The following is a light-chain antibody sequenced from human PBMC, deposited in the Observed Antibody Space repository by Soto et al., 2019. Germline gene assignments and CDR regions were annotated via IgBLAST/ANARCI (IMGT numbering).Light chain of an antibody. CDR1: SSDVGGYNF. CDR3: CSYAGSHTWV. CDR2: DVS. Sequence: QSALTQPRSVSGSPGQSVTISCTGTSSDVGGYNFVSWYQQHPDKAPKLMIYDVSERPSGVPDRFSGSKSGDTASLTISGLQAEDEADYYCCSYAGSHTWVFGGGTQLTVL. V-gene: IGLV2-11*01. J-gene: IGLJ2*01.